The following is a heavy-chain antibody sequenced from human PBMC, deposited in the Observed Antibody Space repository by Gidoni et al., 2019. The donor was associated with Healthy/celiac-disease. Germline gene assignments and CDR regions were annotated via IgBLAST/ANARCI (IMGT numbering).Heavy chain of an antibody. V-gene: IGHV4-31*03. CDR1: GGSISSGGYY. D-gene: IGHD1-26*01. J-gene: IGHJ6*02. Sequence: QVQLQESGPGLVKPSQTLSLTCTVSGGSISSGGYYWSWIRQHPGKGLEWIGYIYYSGSTYYNPSLKSRVTISVDTSKNQFSLKLSSVTAADTAVYYRARDPGVGASYYGMDVWGQGTTVTVSS. CDR2: IYYSGST. CDR3: ARDPGVGASYYGMDV.